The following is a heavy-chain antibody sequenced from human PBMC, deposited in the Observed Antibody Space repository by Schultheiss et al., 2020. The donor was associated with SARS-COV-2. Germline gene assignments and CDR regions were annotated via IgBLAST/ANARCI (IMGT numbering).Heavy chain of an antibody. CDR1: GGAFSSNG. D-gene: IGHD6-13*01. Sequence: ASVKVSCKASGGAFSSNGVSWVRQAPGQRLEWMGWINPNSGGTNYAQKFQGRVTMTRATSISTDYMVLSRLRSEDTAVYYCARGLPYSSSWYGFDYWVQGATVTVSS. V-gene: IGHV1-2*02. CDR2: INPNSGGT. CDR3: ARGLPYSSSWYGFDY. J-gene: IGHJ4*03.